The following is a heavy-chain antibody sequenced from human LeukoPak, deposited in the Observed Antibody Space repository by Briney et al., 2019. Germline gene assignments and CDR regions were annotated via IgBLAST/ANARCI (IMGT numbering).Heavy chain of an antibody. J-gene: IGHJ4*02. Sequence: PGGSLRLSCAASRFTFSTYWMHWVRQAQGKGLVWVSTINSGGSSTNYADSVKGRFTISRDNAKNTLYLQMNSLRVEDTAVYYCVRDGWFDYWGQGTLVTVSS. D-gene: IGHD6-19*01. CDR1: RFTFSTYW. V-gene: IGHV3-74*01. CDR2: INSGGSST. CDR3: VRDGWFDY.